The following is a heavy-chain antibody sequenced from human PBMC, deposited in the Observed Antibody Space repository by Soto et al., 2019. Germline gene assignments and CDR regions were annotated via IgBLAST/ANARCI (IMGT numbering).Heavy chain of an antibody. CDR3: ARDRYYDSSGHYSD. Sequence: SETLSLTCAVSGGSISSSNWWSWVRQPPGKGLEWIGEIYHSGSTNYNPSLKSRVTISVDKSKNQFSLKLSSATAADTAVYYCARDRYYDSSGHYSDWGQGTLVTVSS. CDR1: GGSISSSNW. CDR2: IYHSGST. J-gene: IGHJ4*02. V-gene: IGHV4-4*02. D-gene: IGHD3-22*01.